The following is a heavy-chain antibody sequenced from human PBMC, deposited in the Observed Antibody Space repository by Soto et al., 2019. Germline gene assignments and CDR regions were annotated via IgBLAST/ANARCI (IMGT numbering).Heavy chain of an antibody. D-gene: IGHD3-16*01. CDR2: IIPIFGTA. V-gene: IGHV1-69*01. Sequence: QVQLVQSGAEVKKPGSSVKVSCKASGGTFSSYSINWVRQAPGQGLEWMGEIIPIFGTANYAQKFQGRVTITGGETTSTAYMELSSLKSEDTAVDYRAGDGWRQSGGIDYWGQGTLVTVSS. CDR3: AGDGWRQSGGIDY. J-gene: IGHJ4*02. CDR1: GGTFSSYS.